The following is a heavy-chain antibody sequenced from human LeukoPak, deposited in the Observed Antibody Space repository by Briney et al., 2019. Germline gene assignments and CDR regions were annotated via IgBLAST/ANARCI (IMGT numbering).Heavy chain of an antibody. Sequence: GRSLRLSCAASGFTFSSYAMHWVRQAPGKGLEWVAVISYDGSNKYYADSVKGRFTISRDNSKNTLYLQMNSLRAEDTAVYYCAKDWLGQLPRAYFDYWGQGTLVTVSS. V-gene: IGHV3-30-3*01. J-gene: IGHJ4*02. CDR3: AKDWLGQLPRAYFDY. CDR2: ISYDGSNK. CDR1: GFTFSSYA. D-gene: IGHD2-2*01.